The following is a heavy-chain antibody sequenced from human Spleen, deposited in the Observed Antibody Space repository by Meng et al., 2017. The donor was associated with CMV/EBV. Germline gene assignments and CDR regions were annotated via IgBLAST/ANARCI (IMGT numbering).Heavy chain of an antibody. Sequence: GESLKISCAASGFTFSNYAMPWVRQARGKGLDWVSGVSGSGGRTYYADSVKGRFTSSRDNSKNTLYLQTNSLRAEDTAVYYCAKGRGEWELPQVDYWGQGTLVTVSS. V-gene: IGHV3-23*01. CDR1: GFTFSNYA. CDR3: AKGRGEWELPQVDY. D-gene: IGHD1-26*01. CDR2: VSGSGGRT. J-gene: IGHJ4*02.